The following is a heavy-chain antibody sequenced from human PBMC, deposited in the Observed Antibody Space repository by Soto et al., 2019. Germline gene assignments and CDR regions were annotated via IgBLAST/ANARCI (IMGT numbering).Heavy chain of an antibody. CDR2: ISYDGGDK. J-gene: IGHJ6*02. CDR3: AKESGKGYYYAMDV. V-gene: IGHV3-30-3*01. CDR1: GFTFSSYT. Sequence: PGGSLRLSCAASGFTFSSYTMHWVRQTPGKGLEWVAHISYDGGDKYYADSVKGRFTISRDNSKNTLYLQMNSLRAEDTAVYYCAKESGKGYYYAMDVWGQGTTVTVSS. D-gene: IGHD2-15*01.